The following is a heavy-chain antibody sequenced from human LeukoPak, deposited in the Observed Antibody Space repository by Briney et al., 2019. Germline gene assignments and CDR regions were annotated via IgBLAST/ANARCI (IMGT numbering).Heavy chain of an antibody. Sequence: ASVKVSCKASGYTFTGYYMHWVRQAPGQGLEWMGWINPNSGGTNYAQKFQGRVTVTRDTSISTAYMELSRLRSDDTAVYYCARDYSIVVVTAIPAGADYWGQGTLVPVSS. D-gene: IGHD2-21*02. V-gene: IGHV1-2*02. CDR3: ARDYSIVVVTAIPAGADY. J-gene: IGHJ4*02. CDR2: INPNSGGT. CDR1: GYTFTGYY.